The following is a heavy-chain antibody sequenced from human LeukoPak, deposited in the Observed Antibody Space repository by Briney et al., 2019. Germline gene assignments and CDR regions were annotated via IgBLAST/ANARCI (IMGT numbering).Heavy chain of an antibody. CDR3: ARGRTVRGELFDP. J-gene: IGHJ5*02. V-gene: IGHV4-34*01. D-gene: IGHD3-10*01. CDR1: GGSFSGYY. CDR2: INHSGST. Sequence: SETLSLTCAVYGGSFSGYYWSWIRQPPGKGLEWIGEINHSGSTNYNPSLKSRVTISVDTSKNQFSLKLSSVAAADTAVYYCARGRTVRGELFDPWGQGTLVTVSS.